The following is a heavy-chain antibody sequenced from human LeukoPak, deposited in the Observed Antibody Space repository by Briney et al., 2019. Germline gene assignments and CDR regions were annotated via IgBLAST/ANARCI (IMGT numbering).Heavy chain of an antibody. CDR2: ISSSSSYI. V-gene: IGHV3-21*04. Sequence: GGSLRLSCAASGFTFSSYWMSWVRQAPGKGLEWVSSISSSSSYIYYADSVKGRFTISRDNAKNSLYLQMNSLRSEDTAVYYCARGPWGDQLELQGWGQGTLVTVSS. CDR3: ARGPWGDQLELQG. J-gene: IGHJ4*02. CDR1: GFTFSSYW. D-gene: IGHD1-7*01.